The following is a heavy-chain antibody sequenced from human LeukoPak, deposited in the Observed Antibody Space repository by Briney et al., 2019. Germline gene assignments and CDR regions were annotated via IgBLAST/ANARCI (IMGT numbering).Heavy chain of an antibody. V-gene: IGHV4-34*01. D-gene: IGHD2-2*01. CDR2: INHSGST. CDR1: GGSFRGDY. CDR3: ASTERCSTTCPLDY. Sequence: SETLSLTCAVYGGSFRGDYWSWMRQPPGKGLEWMWEINHSGSTNYNPSLKSRVTISLDTSMKKFSLKLNSVPAADTAVYYCASTERCSTTCPLDYWGQGSLVTVSS. J-gene: IGHJ4*02.